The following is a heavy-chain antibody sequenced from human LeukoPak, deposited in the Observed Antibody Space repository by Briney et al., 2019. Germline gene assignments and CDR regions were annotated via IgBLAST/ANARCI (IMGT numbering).Heavy chain of an antibody. J-gene: IGHJ5*02. Sequence: GESLKISCKGSGYSFTSFWIGWVRQMPGRGLEWMGIIYPGDSETTYSPSFQGQVSISADKSIYTAYLQWSSLKASDTAMYYCARCRGIVVEPLAILGSWFDPWGQGTLVTVSS. CDR2: IYPGDSET. V-gene: IGHV5-51*01. CDR3: ARCRGIVVEPLAILGSWFDP. D-gene: IGHD3-22*01. CDR1: GYSFTSFW.